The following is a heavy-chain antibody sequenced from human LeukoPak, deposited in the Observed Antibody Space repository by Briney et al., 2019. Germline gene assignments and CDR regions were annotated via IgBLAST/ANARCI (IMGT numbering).Heavy chain of an antibody. CDR3: ARDQGGYSYGYLPPPLYYYYVDV. CDR2: INPNSGGT. J-gene: IGHJ6*03. D-gene: IGHD5-18*01. Sequence: GASVKVSCKASGGTFSSYAISWVRQAPGQGLEWMGWINPNSGGTNYAQKFQGRVTMTRDTSISTAYMELSRLRSDDTAVYYCARDQGGYSYGYLPPPLYYYYVDVWGKGTTVTISS. V-gene: IGHV1-2*02. CDR1: GGTFSSYA.